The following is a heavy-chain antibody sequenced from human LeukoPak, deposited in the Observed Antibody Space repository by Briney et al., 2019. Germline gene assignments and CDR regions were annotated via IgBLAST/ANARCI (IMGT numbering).Heavy chain of an antibody. Sequence: SVKVSCKASGGTFSSYAISWVRQAPGQGLEWMGRIIPILGIANYAQKFQGRVTITADKSTSTAYMELSSLRSEDTAVYYCARVLQDSGYAPGGYWGQGTLVTVSS. CDR1: GGTFSSYA. J-gene: IGHJ4*02. D-gene: IGHD5-12*01. CDR3: ARVLQDSGYAPGGY. CDR2: IIPILGIA. V-gene: IGHV1-69*04.